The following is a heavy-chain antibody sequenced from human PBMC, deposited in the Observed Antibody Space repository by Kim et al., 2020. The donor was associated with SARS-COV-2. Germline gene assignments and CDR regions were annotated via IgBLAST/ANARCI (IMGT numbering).Heavy chain of an antibody. J-gene: IGHJ3*02. CDR3: ASGKCSAFDI. D-gene: IGHD1-1*01. Sequence: NNDDAISVKSRISIIRDTSKNQFSLQLNTVAPEDTALYYCASGKCSAFDIWGQGTMVTVSS. V-gene: IGHV6-1*01. CDR2: NN.